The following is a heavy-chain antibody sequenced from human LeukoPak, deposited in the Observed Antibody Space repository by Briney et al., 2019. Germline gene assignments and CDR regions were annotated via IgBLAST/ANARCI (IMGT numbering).Heavy chain of an antibody. Sequence: GGSLRLSCGASGFTFSSYAMNWVRQAPGKGLEWVSSISGTDSRTHYADSVKGRFSISRDNSKNTLYLQMNSLRVEDTAVYYCAKGRRTPLVGTTTKSWIDYWGQGTLVTVSS. CDR1: GFTFSSYA. D-gene: IGHD1-26*01. CDR2: ISGTDSRT. CDR3: AKGRRTPLVGTTTKSWIDY. V-gene: IGHV3-23*01. J-gene: IGHJ4*02.